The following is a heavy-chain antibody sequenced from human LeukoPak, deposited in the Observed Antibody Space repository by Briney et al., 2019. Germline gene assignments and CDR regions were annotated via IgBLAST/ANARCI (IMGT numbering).Heavy chain of an antibody. V-gene: IGHV1-8*01. Sequence: ASVKVSCKASGDTFTTYDVNWVRQATGQGLEWMGWMNPNSGNTGYAQNFQGRVTMTMNTYITTAYMELTSLTSEDTAVYYCARSTMGARRRYDYWGLGTLVTVSS. CDR2: MNPNSGNT. CDR1: GDTFTTYD. J-gene: IGHJ4*02. D-gene: IGHD3-10*01. CDR3: ARSTMGARRRYDY.